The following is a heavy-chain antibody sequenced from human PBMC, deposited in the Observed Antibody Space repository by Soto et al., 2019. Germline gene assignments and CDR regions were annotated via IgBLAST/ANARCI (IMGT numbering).Heavy chain of an antibody. Sequence: QVQLMQPGAEVMKPGASMTVSCKASGDTFSRHYVHWVRQAPGQGLEWMGRINPGNGDTTYSQEFRGSVTLTRDTSTNTVYMDLSSLRSDDTAVYYCATRVKGDFDVWGQGTTGVVS. CDR2: INPGNGDT. V-gene: IGHV1-46*03. J-gene: IGHJ6*01. CDR1: GDTFSRHY. D-gene: IGHD3-3*01. CDR3: ATRVKGDFDV.